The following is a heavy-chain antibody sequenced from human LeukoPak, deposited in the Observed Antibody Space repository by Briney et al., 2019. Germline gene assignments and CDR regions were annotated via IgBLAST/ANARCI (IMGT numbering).Heavy chain of an antibody. Sequence: RGSLGLSCAASGFTFSSYAMSWVRQAPGKGLEWVSAISGSGGSTYYADSVKGRFTISRDNSRDTLYLQMNSLRAEDTAVYYCAKGYYDYVWWSYYFDYWGQGTLVTVSS. CDR1: GFTFSSYA. CDR3: AKGYYDYVWWSYYFDY. D-gene: IGHD3-16*01. J-gene: IGHJ4*02. V-gene: IGHV3-23*01. CDR2: ISGSGGST.